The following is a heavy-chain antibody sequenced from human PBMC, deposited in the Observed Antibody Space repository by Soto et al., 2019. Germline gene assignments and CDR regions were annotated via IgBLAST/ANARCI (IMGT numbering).Heavy chain of an antibody. J-gene: IGHJ5*02. CDR3: ARANYDYVWGSYRSPNWFDP. CDR1: GFTFSAYV. V-gene: IGHV3-53*01. CDR2: IYSGGST. D-gene: IGHD3-16*02. Sequence: GGSLRLSCAASGFTFSAYVMSWVRQAPGKGLEWVSVIYSGGSTYYADSVKGRFTISRDNSKNTLYLQMNSLRAEDTAVYYCARANYDYVWGSYRSPNWFDPWGQGTLVTVSS.